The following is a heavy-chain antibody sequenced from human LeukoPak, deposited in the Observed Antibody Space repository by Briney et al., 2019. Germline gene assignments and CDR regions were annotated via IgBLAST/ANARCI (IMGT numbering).Heavy chain of an antibody. D-gene: IGHD3-10*01. CDR2: INSDGSVT. CDR1: GFTFTNYW. Sequence: GGSLRLPCAASGFTFTNYWIHWVRQTPGKGLVWVSRINSDGSVTGYADSVRGRFTISRDNAKNTLYLQMSSLRAEDTAVYYCARAGFGFDYWGQGTLVTV. CDR3: ARAGFGFDY. V-gene: IGHV3-74*01. J-gene: IGHJ4*02.